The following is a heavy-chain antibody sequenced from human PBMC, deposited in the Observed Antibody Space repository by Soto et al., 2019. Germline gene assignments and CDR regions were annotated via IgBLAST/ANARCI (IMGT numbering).Heavy chain of an antibody. D-gene: IGHD3-10*01. CDR2: ISGGGDTT. CDR1: GFTFNNYA. Sequence: GGSLRLSCAASGFTFNNYAMTWVRQAPGKGLEWVSAISGGGDTTSYADSVKGRFTVSRDGSKNTLYLQMSSQRAEDTALYYCAKGRGGSGSLTPRVDFWGQGTLVTVSS. V-gene: IGHV3-23*01. J-gene: IGHJ4*02. CDR3: AKGRGGSGSLTPRVDF.